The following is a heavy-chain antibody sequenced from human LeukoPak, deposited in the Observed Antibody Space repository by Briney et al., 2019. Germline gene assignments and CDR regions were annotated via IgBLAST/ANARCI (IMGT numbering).Heavy chain of an antibody. V-gene: IGHV4-39*01. CDR1: GGSISSSSYY. CDR2: IYYSGST. Sequence: SETQSLTCTVSGGSISSSSYYWGWIRQPPGKGLEWIGSIYYSGSTYYNPSLKSRVTISVDTSKNQFSLKLSSVTAADTAVYYCGRLEGYYYAMDVWGQGTTVTVSS. J-gene: IGHJ6*02. CDR3: GRLEGYYYAMDV. D-gene: IGHD3-3*01.